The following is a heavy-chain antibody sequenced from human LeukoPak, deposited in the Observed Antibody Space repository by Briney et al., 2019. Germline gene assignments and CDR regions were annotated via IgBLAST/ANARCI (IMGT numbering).Heavy chain of an antibody. CDR3: AVFKRIVVVRIGPFGY. J-gene: IGHJ4*02. V-gene: IGHV4-34*01. Sequence: SETLSLTCAVYGGSFSGYYWSWIRQPPGKGLEWIGEINHSGSTNYNPSLKSRVTISVDTSKNQFSLKLCSVTAADTAVYYCAVFKRIVVVRIGPFGYWGQGTLVTVSS. CDR1: GGSFSGYY. CDR2: INHSGST. D-gene: IGHD3-22*01.